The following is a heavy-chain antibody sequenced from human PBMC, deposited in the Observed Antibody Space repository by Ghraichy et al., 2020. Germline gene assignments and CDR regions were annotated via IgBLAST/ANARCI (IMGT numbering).Heavy chain of an antibody. D-gene: IGHD2-2*01. CDR2: IYHNGRT. CDR3: ARDQEWRASSSGFDP. Sequence: ESLNISCTVSGDSLNNYYWSWIRQAPGKGLEWIGSIYHNGRTKYNPSLKSRVTMSVDTSKNQFSLSLTSVTAADTAVFYCARDQEWRASSSGFDPWGLGTLVSVSP. CDR1: GDSLNNYY. J-gene: IGHJ5*02. V-gene: IGHV4-59*01.